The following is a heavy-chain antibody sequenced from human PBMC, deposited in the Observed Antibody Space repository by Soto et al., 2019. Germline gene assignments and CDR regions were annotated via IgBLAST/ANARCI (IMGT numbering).Heavy chain of an antibody. D-gene: IGHD6-13*01. J-gene: IGHJ6*01. CDR2: SIPIFRTA. V-gene: IGHV1-69*01. CDR1: GGTFSSYS. CDR3: ARGGQHRKASYNYEMDV. Sequence: QVQLVQSGAEVNKPGSSVKVSCKASGGTFSSYSISWVRQAPGQGLEWMGGSIPIFRTANYAQKFQGRVTITADESTSTVYMERSSLRSEDTAVYYCARGGQHRKASYNYEMDVWGQGTTVTVSS.